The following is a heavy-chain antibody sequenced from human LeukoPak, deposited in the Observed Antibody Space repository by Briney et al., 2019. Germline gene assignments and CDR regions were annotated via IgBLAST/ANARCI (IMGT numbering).Heavy chain of an antibody. D-gene: IGHD6-6*01. V-gene: IGHV3-30*04. J-gene: IGHJ3*02. CDR1: GFTFSSYA. CDR2: ISYDGRNK. Sequence: GRSLRLSCAGSGFTFSSYAIHWVRQAPGKGLEWVAVISYDGRNKYYTDSVKGRFTISRDNSKNTLYLQMNSLRAEDTAVYYCARGAYSSSSGGDAFDIWGQGTMVTVSS. CDR3: ARGAYSSSSGGDAFDI.